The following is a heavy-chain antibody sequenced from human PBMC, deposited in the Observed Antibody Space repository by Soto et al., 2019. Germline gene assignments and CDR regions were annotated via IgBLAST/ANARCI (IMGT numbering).Heavy chain of an antibody. CDR2: TYYRSKWYN. D-gene: IGHD3-10*01. Sequence: PSQTLSLTCAISGDSVSSDSAAWNWIRQSPSRGLEWLGRTYYRSKWYNDYAVSVKSRLTINPDTSKHQFSLQLNSVTPEDTAVYYCAGSFSGRGGMDVWGQGTSVTVSS. J-gene: IGHJ6*02. CDR1: GDSVSSDSAA. CDR3: AGSFSGRGGMDV. V-gene: IGHV6-1*01.